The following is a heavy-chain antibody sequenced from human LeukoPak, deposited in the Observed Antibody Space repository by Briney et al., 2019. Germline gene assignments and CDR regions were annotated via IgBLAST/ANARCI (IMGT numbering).Heavy chain of an antibody. J-gene: IGHJ6*02. CDR3: ARDRSTGWTSHYFFGMDV. D-gene: IGHD6-19*01. V-gene: IGHV3-7*01. CDR1: GFTFSSYW. Sequence: PGGSLRLSCAASGFTFSSYWMSWVRQAPGKGLGWVSNIKQDGSEEYYVDSVKGRFTISRDNAKNSLDLQMNSLRVEDTAMYYCARDRSTGWTSHYFFGMDVWGQGTTVTVSS. CDR2: IKQDGSEE.